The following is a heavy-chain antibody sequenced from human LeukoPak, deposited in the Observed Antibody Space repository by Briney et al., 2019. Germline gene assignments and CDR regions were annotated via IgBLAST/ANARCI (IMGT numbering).Heavy chain of an antibody. CDR2: ISSSGSTI. CDR1: GFTFSDYY. D-gene: IGHD5-18*01. CDR3: ARQRGYSYGFEDPKHFDY. J-gene: IGHJ4*02. V-gene: IGHV3-11*01. Sequence: WGSLRLSCAASGFTFSDYYMSWIRQAPGKGLEWVSYISSSGSTIYYADSVKGRFTISRDNAKNSLYLQMNSLRAEDTAVYYCARQRGYSYGFEDPKHFDYWGQGTLVTVSS.